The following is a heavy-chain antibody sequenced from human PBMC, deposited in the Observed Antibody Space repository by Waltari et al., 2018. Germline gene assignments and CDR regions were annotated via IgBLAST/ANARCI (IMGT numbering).Heavy chain of an antibody. V-gene: IGHV1-69*05. Sequence: QVQLVQSGAEVKKPGSSVKVSCKASGGTFSSYAISWVRQAPGQGLEWMGGIIPSFGTANYAQKFQGRVTITTDESTSTAYMELSSRRSEDTAVYYCARDQNDSGYPGEGAFDIWGQGTMVTVSS. CDR2: IIPSFGTA. D-gene: IGHD5-12*01. CDR3: ARDQNDSGYPGEGAFDI. J-gene: IGHJ3*02. CDR1: GGTFSSYA.